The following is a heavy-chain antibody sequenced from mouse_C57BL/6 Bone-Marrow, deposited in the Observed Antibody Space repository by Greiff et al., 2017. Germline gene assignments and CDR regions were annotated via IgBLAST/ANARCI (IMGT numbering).Heavy chain of an antibody. Sequence: VMLVESGAELVRPGTSVKVSCKASGYAFTNYLIEWVKQRPGQGLEWIGVINPGSGGTNYNEKFKGKATLTADKSSSTAYMQLSSLTSEDSAVYFCARSPSDYYAMDYWGQGTSVTVSS. CDR1: GYAFTNYL. CDR2: INPGSGGT. CDR3: ARSPSDYYAMDY. J-gene: IGHJ4*01. V-gene: IGHV1-54*01.